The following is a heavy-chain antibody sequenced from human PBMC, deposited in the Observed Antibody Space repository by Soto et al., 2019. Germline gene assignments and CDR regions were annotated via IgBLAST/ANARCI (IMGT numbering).Heavy chain of an antibody. J-gene: IGHJ6*02. Sequence: TLSLTCTVSGGSISSGGYYWSWILHHPGKGLEWIGYIYYSGSTYYNPSLKSRVTISVDTSKNQFSLKLSSVTAADTAVYYCARGMTTVLLKNGMDLWGQGTKVTVSS. V-gene: IGHV4-31*03. D-gene: IGHD4-17*01. CDR1: GGSISSGGYY. CDR3: ARGMTTVLLKNGMDL. CDR2: IYYSGST.